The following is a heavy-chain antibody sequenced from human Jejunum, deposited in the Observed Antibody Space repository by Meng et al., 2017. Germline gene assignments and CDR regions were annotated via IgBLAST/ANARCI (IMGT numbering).Heavy chain of an antibody. Sequence: VHMQASGPVMVKPSGSLSLPCAVSAGSSTSAEWGSWVRQTPGEGLDVISYISNSDTTVFYSASVRGRFTISRDNAENSLYLHMNSLTAEDTAVYFCARGGGWGAVTTHNWFDPWGQGTLVTVSS. CDR2: ISNSDTTV. V-gene: IGHV3-11*01. CDR3: ARGGGWGAVTTHNWFDP. J-gene: IGHJ5*02. CDR1: AGSSTSAEW. D-gene: IGHD4-17*01.